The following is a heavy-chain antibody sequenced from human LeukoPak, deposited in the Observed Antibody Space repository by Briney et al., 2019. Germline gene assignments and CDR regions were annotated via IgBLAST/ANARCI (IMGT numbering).Heavy chain of an antibody. V-gene: IGHV3-21*01. J-gene: IGHJ5*02. D-gene: IGHD7-27*01. CDR1: GFTFSTFT. CDR3: ARDSGPLFGP. Sequence: GGSLRLSCAASGFTFSTFTMNWVRQAPGKGLEWVSSVSTSNTFIYYADSVKGRFTISRDNAKNSLYLQMTSLRLDDTGVYYCARDSGPLFGPWGHGTLVTVSS. CDR2: VSTSNTFI.